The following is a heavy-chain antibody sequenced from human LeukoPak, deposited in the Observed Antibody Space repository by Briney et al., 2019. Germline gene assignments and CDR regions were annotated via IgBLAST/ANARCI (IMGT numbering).Heavy chain of an antibody. V-gene: IGHV5-51*01. CDR2: IYPGDSDT. Sequence: GESLKISCKGSGYSFTTYWIGWVRQMPGKGLEWMGIIYPGDSDTRYTPSFQGQVTISVDKSISTAYLQWSGLKPSDTAMYYCARQTMGGSYFGSAFDIWGQGTMVTVSS. CDR3: ARQTMGGSYFGSAFDI. D-gene: IGHD1-26*01. J-gene: IGHJ3*02. CDR1: GYSFTTYW.